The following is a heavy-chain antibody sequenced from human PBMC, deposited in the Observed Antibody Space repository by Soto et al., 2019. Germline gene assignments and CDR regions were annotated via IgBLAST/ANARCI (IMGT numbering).Heavy chain of an antibody. CDR1: GDSVSSTSAA. CDR3: ARSNAADRPRVGYYYYMDV. J-gene: IGHJ6*03. D-gene: IGHD1-1*01. V-gene: IGHV6-1*01. Sequence: SQTLSLTCAISGDSVSSTSAAWSWIRQSPSRGLEWLGMTYYRSKWYNDFAVSVRSRITINPDTSKNQFSLQLSSATPEDTAVYYCARSNAADRPRVGYYYYMDVWGKGTTVTVSS. CDR2: TYYRSKWYN.